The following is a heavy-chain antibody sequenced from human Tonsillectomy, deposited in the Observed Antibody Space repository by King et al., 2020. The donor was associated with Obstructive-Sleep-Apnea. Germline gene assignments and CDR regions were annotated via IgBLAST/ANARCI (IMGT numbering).Heavy chain of an antibody. D-gene: IGHD1-26*01. J-gene: IGHJ6*02. Sequence: VTLKESGPALVKPTQTLTLTCTFSGFSLSTSGMCVSWIRQPPGKALEWLARIDWDDDKYYSTSLKTRLTISKDTSKNQVVLTMTNMDPVDTATYYCARIRGSGGPWYYYGMDVWGQGTTVTVSS. V-gene: IGHV2-70*11. CDR3: ARIRGSGGPWYYYGMDV. CDR1: GFSLSTSGMC. CDR2: IDWDDDK.